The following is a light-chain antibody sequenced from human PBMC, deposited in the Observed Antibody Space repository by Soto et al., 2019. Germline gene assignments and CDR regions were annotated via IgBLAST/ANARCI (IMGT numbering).Light chain of an antibody. J-gene: IGLJ1*01. V-gene: IGLV2-14*01. CDR1: NSDVGGYNF. Sequence: QSALTQPAFVSGSPGQSITISCTGTNSDVGGYNFVSWYQQHPGKVPKLMISDVTNRPSGVSNRFSGSKSGNTASLTISGLQAEDEADYYCSSYTSSSTLVFGTGTKLTVL. CDR3: SSYTSSSTLV. CDR2: DVT.